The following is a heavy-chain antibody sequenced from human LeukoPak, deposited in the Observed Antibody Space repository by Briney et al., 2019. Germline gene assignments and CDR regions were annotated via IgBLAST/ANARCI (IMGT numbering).Heavy chain of an antibody. J-gene: IGHJ4*02. CDR3: ARGEYGGGWYARGFFDY. V-gene: IGHV1-2*02. CDR1: GDTLTGNY. Sequence: GASVKVSCKASGDTLTGNYIHWVRQAPGQGLEWMGWINHNSGGTIYAQKFQGRVTMTIDTSTSTAYMDLTSLRSDDTAVYYCARGEYGGGWYARGFFDYWGQGTLVTVSS. CDR2: INHNSGGT. D-gene: IGHD6-19*01.